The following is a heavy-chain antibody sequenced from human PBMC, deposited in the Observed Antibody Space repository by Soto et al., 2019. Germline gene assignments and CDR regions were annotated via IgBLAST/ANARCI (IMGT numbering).Heavy chain of an antibody. D-gene: IGHD3-16*01. J-gene: IGHJ4*02. Sequence: SETLSLTCTVSGGSISNYYWSWLRQSPGKAPEWIGYIYHAGNTHYNPSLESRVTISLDMSKNQFSLRLNSVTAADTAVYYCARAARVTLGESGYWGQGALFTVYS. CDR3: ARAARVTLGESGY. CDR1: GGSISNYY. V-gene: IGHV4-59*01. CDR2: IYHAGNT.